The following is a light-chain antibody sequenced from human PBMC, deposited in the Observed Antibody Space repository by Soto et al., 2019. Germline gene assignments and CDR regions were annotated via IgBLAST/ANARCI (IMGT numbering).Light chain of an antibody. V-gene: IGKV3-11*01. CDR2: DAS. Sequence: EIVLTQSPATLSLSPGERATLSCRASQSVSSYLAWYQQKPGQAPRLLIYDASNRATGIPARFSGSGSGTDFTLTISGLEPEDFAVYYCRQRSNWPPYTFGQGTKLEIK. CDR3: RQRSNWPPYT. CDR1: QSVSSY. J-gene: IGKJ2*01.